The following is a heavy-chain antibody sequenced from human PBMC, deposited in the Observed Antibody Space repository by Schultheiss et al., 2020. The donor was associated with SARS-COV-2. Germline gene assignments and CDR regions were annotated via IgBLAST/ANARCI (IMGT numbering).Heavy chain of an antibody. D-gene: IGHD1-26*01. Sequence: GGSLRLSCAASGFTFSSYAMSWVRQAPGKGLEWVANIKQDGSEKYYVDSVKGRFTISRDNAKNLLYLQMNSLRAEDTAVYYCARDRSSGSYFCAFDIWGQGTMVTVSS. V-gene: IGHV3-7*01. CDR2: IKQDGSEK. CDR1: GFTFSSYA. CDR3: ARDRSSGSYFCAFDI. J-gene: IGHJ3*02.